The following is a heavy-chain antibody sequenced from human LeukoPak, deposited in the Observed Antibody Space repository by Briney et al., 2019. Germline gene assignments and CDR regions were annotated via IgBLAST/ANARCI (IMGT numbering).Heavy chain of an antibody. Sequence: PGGSLRLSCAASGFTFSSYAMSWVRQAPGKGLGWVSAISGSGDSTYYADSVKGRFTISRDNSKNTLHLQMNSLRAEDTAVYYCASRDGYNYNWGQGTLVIVSS. J-gene: IGHJ4*02. V-gene: IGHV3-23*01. CDR2: ISGSGDST. CDR1: GFTFSSYA. D-gene: IGHD5-24*01. CDR3: ASRDGYNYN.